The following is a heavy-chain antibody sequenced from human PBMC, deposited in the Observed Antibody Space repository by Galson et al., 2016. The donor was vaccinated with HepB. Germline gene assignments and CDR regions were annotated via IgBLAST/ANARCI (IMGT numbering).Heavy chain of an antibody. V-gene: IGHV4-39*01. Sequence: SETLSLTCNVSGGSIDTSSYYWAWIRQPPGKGLEWIGSVFKSGTTYYNRSLKSRGTISVDTSKNQVSLRLTSVTAADSAVYYCARQGILLYMAVWGQGTTVTVSS. CDR1: GGSIDTSSYY. CDR3: ARQGILLYMAV. J-gene: IGHJ6*02. D-gene: IGHD3-10*01. CDR2: VFKSGTT.